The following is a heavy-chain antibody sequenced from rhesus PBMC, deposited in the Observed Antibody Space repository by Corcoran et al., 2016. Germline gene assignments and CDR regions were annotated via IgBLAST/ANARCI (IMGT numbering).Heavy chain of an antibody. V-gene: IGHV4-173*01. J-gene: IGHJ4*01. D-gene: IGHD3-34*01. Sequence: QLQLQESGPGLVKPSATLSLTCTVSGGCISSNSWTWIRQPPGKGLEWSGRIAGSGGSTDYNPSLKSRVTIATDTSKKQFSRKLSSVTAADTAVYYCARTLGVILDYWGQGVLVTVSS. CDR2: IAGSGGST. CDR1: GGCISSNS. CDR3: ARTLGVILDY.